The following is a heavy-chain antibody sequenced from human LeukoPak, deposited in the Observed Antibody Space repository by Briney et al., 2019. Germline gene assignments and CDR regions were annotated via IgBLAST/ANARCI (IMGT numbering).Heavy chain of an antibody. Sequence: SVKVSCKASGGTFSSYAISWVRQAPGQGLEWMGGIIPIFGTANYAQKFQGRVTITADESTSTAYMELSSLRSEDTAVYYCARDLHGYYYGSQDYFDYWGQGTLVTVSS. V-gene: IGHV1-69*13. D-gene: IGHD3-10*01. CDR2: IIPIFGTA. CDR1: GGTFSSYA. J-gene: IGHJ4*02. CDR3: ARDLHGYYYGSQDYFDY.